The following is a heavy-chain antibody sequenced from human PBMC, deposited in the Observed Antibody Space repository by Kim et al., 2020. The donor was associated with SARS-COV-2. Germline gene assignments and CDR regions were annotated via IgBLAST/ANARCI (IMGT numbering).Heavy chain of an antibody. D-gene: IGHD3-10*01. CDR3: ARNPNYYGSASYWYFDL. J-gene: IGHJ2*01. CDR1: GGSISSSSYY. V-gene: IGHV4-39*01. Sequence: SETLSLTCTVSGGSISSSSYYWGWIRQPPGKGLEWIGSIYYSGNNYYNPSLKSRVTRSVDTSKNQFSLKLSSVTAADTAVYYCARNPNYYGSASYWYFDLWGRGTLVTVSS. CDR2: IYYSGNN.